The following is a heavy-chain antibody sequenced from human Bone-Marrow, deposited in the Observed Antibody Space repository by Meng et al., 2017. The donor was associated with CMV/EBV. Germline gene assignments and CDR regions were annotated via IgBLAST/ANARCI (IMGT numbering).Heavy chain of an antibody. D-gene: IGHD5-24*01. V-gene: IGHV4-61*01. CDR3: ARQVDGYRVDY. CDR1: GGSVSSGSYY. J-gene: IGHJ4*02. CDR2: IYYSGST. Sequence: GSLRLSCTVSGGSVSSGSYYWSWIRQPPGKGLEWIGYIYYSGSTNYNPSLKSRVTISVDTSKNQFSLKLSSVTAADTAVYYCARQVDGYRVDYWGQGTRVTGSS.